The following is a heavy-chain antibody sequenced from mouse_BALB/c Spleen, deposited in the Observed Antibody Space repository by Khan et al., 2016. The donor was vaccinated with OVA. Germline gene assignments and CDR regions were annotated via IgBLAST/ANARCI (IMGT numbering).Heavy chain of an antibody. D-gene: IGHD3-1*01. CDR2: IYAGNSDT. CDR3: TRWGYWFAD. CDR1: GYTFNSYW. J-gene: IGHJ3*01. V-gene: IGHV1-5*01. Sequence: VQLQQSGTVLARPGASVKLSCKASGYTFNSYWMHRVKQSPGQGLEWIGVIYAGNSDTKYNQQYKGKATRTAVTSTSTAYMELSTLTNDDSAVYYGTRWGYWFADWGQGTLVTVSA.